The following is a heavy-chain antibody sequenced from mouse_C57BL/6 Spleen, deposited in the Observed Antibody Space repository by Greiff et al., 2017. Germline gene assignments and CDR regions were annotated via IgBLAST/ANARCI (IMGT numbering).Heavy chain of an antibody. V-gene: IGHV1-26*01. CDR3: ARSGDGYAWYFDG. Sequence: EVQLQQSGPELVKPGASVQISCKASGYTFTDYYMNWVKQSHGQSLEWIVDINPNNGGTSYNQKFKGKSTVTVDKSSSTAYMELRSLTSEDSAVYYCARSGDGYAWYFDGWGTGTTVTASS. CDR2: INPNNGGT. D-gene: IGHD2-2*01. CDR1: GYTFTDYY. J-gene: IGHJ1*03.